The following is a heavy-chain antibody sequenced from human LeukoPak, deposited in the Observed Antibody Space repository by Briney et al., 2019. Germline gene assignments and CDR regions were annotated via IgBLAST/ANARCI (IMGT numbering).Heavy chain of an antibody. CDR3: ARSPWEEMATILDY. J-gene: IGHJ4*02. CDR1: GGSISSYY. D-gene: IGHD5-24*01. CDR2: IYTSGST. Sequence: SETQSLTCTVSGGSISSYYWSWIRQPAGKGLEWIGRIYTSGSTNYNPSLKSRVTMSVDTSKSQSSLKLSSVTAADTAVYYCARSPWEEMATILDYWGQGTLVTVSS. V-gene: IGHV4-4*07.